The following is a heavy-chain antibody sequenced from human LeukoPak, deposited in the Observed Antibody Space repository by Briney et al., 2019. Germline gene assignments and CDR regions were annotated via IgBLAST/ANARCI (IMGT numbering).Heavy chain of an antibody. Sequence: GGSLRLSCAASGFTFSHYYMSWIRQAPGKGLEWISYISSSGSIIYYANSVKGRFTISRDNAKDSLYLQMSSLRAEDTAVYYCARDRDYSYASDAFGVWGQGTMVTVSS. D-gene: IGHD4-11*01. CDR1: GFTFSHYY. V-gene: IGHV3-11*01. CDR3: ARDRDYSYASDAFGV. J-gene: IGHJ3*01. CDR2: ISSSGSII.